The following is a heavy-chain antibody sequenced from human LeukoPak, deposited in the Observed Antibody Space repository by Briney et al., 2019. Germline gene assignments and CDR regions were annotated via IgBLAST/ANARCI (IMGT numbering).Heavy chain of an antibody. CDR2: IYRIGNT. CDR1: GFTFSSYA. J-gene: IGHJ1*01. Sequence: GSLRLSCAASGFTFSSYAMSWIRQPPGKGLEWIGYIYRIGNTDYNPSLKSRVTISLDTSKNQLSLNLTSVTAADTAVYYCAGRGQRYFRDWGQGTLVTVSS. CDR3: AGRGQRYFRD. V-gene: IGHV4-4*08.